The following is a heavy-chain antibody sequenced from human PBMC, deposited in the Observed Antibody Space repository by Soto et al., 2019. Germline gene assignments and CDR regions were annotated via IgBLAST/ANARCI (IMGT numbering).Heavy chain of an antibody. V-gene: IGHV1-46*01. CDR1: EYTITRHW. J-gene: IGHJ2*01. CDR2: INPSGDSR. D-gene: IGHD3-22*01. CDR3: ARDNYYNSRGTKGWYFDL. Sequence: QVQLVQSGAEAKKPGASVKVSCKASEYTITRHWMHWVRQAPGQGLEWMGVINPSGDSRVYAQKIPGRVTMTRDTSTSTVSMELSSLRSEDTAVYYCARDNYYNSRGTKGWYFDLWGRGTLVTVSS.